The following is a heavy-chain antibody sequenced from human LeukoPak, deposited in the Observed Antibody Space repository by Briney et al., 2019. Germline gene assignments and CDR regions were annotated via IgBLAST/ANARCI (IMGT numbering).Heavy chain of an antibody. Sequence: PSETLSLTCTVSGGSISSGGYYWSWIRQHPGKGLKWIGYIYYSGSTYYNPSLKSRVTISVDTSKNQFSLKLSSVTAADTAVYYCARAYCGGDCYAASSLIDYWGQGTLVTVSS. D-gene: IGHD2-21*02. CDR3: ARAYCGGDCYAASSLIDY. J-gene: IGHJ4*02. CDR2: IYYSGST. CDR1: GGSISSGGYY. V-gene: IGHV4-31*03.